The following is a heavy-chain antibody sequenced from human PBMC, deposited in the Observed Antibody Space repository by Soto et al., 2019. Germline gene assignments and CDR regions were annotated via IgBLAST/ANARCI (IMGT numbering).Heavy chain of an antibody. CDR1: GYTFTSYY. CDR3: ASSRSGYSSGAIDY. D-gene: IGHD6-19*01. Sequence: QVQLVQSGAEVKKPGASVKVSCKASGYTFTSYYMHWVRQAPGQGLEWMGWINPNSDGTNYAQKFQGRVTMTRDTSISTAYMELSRLRSDDTAVYYCASSRSGYSSGAIDYWGQGTLVTVSS. J-gene: IGHJ4*02. CDR2: INPNSDGT. V-gene: IGHV1-2*02.